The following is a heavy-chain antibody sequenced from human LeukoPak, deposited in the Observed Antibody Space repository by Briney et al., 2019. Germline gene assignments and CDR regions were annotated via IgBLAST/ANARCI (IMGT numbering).Heavy chain of an antibody. CDR1: GGSISSHY. CDR3: ARSPYMDV. CDR2: IYYRGST. J-gene: IGHJ6*03. Sequence: SETLSLTCTVSGGSISSHYWSWIRQPPGKGLEWIGYIYYRGSTNYNPSLKSRVTISVDTSKNQFSLKLSSVTAADTAVYYCARSPYMDVWGKGTTVTVSS. V-gene: IGHV4-59*11.